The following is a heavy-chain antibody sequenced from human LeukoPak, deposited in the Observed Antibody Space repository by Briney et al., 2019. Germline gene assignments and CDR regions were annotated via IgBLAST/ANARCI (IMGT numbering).Heavy chain of an antibody. CDR3: ARDLGPGRINWFDP. Sequence: PGGSLRLSCAASGFTFSVYCMNWIRRAPGKGLEWVSYISTSGIYTNYADSVKGRFTISRDNAKNSLYLQMHSLRAEDTAVYYCARDLGPGRINWFDPWGQGTLVTVSS. CDR2: ISTSGIYT. CDR1: GFTFSVYC. D-gene: IGHD1-14*01. V-gene: IGHV3-11*06. J-gene: IGHJ5*02.